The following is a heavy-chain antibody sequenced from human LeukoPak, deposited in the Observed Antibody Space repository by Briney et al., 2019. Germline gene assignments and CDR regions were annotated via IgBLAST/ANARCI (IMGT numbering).Heavy chain of an antibody. CDR2: IYYSGST. V-gene: IGHV4-59*01. CDR3: ARSELLWFGGVNSGFDY. Sequence: SETLSLTCTVSGGSFSSYCWSWIRQPPGKGLEWIGYIYYSGSTNYNPSLESRVTISLDTSKNQFSLKLSSVTAADTAVYYCARSELLWFGGVNSGFDYWGQGTLVTVSS. D-gene: IGHD3-10*01. CDR1: GGSFSSYC. J-gene: IGHJ4*02.